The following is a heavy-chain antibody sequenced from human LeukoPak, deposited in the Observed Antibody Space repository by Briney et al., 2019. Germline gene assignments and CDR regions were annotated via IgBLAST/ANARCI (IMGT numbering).Heavy chain of an antibody. V-gene: IGHV1-46*01. D-gene: IGHD5-18*01. CDR1: GYTFTSYY. J-gene: IGHJ4*02. CDR3: ARAGIQLWLTGFDFDY. CDR2: INPSGGST. Sequence: GASVKVSCKASGYTFTSYYMHWVRQAPGQGLEWMGIINPSGGSTSYAQKFQGRVTMTRDTSTSTVYMELSSLRSEDTAVYHCARAGIQLWLTGFDFDYWGQGTLVTVSS.